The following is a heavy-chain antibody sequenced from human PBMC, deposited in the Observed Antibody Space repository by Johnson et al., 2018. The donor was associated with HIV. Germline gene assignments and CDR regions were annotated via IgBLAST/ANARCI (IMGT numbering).Heavy chain of an antibody. D-gene: IGHD3-3*01. CDR1: GFTFSSYD. J-gene: IGHJ3*02. CDR2: ISGSGVST. V-gene: IGHV3-23*04. Sequence: VQLVESGGGVVQPGRSLRLSCAASGFTFSSYDMHWVRQAPGKGLEWVSGISGSGVSTYYADSVKGRFTISRDNSKDTLFLQMDSLRPEDTAVYYCANLLFLQWLAPDDGFDIWGQGTMVTVSS. CDR3: ANLLFLQWLAPDDGFDI.